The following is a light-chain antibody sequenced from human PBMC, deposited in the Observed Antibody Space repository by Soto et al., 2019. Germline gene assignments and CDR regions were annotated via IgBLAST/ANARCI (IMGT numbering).Light chain of an antibody. CDR2: SNN. J-gene: IGLJ1*01. Sequence: QSVLTQPPSASGTPGQRVTISCSGSSSNIGSNTVNWYQQLPGTAPKLLIYSNNQRPSGVPDRFSGSKSGTSASLAISGLQSEDEADIYCAAWDDSLNGFYVFGTGTKLTVL. CDR1: SSNIGSNT. V-gene: IGLV1-44*01. CDR3: AAWDDSLNGFYV.